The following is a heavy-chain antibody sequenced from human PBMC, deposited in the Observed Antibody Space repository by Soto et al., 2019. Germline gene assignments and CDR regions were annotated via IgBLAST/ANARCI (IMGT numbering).Heavy chain of an antibody. V-gene: IGHV4-59*01. D-gene: IGHD3-10*01. Sequence: SETRSLTCTVSGASINNYYWTWIRQPPGKGLEWIGYSYHGGTTDYNPSLKSRVTISVDTSKNQFSLKLTSVTAADTAVYYCARVVGYYYGSVSYSSGIDYWGQGALVTVSS. CDR1: GASINNYY. CDR2: SYHGGTT. J-gene: IGHJ4*02. CDR3: ARVVGYYYGSVSYSSGIDY.